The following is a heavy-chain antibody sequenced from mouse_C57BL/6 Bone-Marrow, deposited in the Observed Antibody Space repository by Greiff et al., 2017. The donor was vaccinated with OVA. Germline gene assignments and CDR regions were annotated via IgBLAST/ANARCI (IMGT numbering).Heavy chain of an antibody. CDR3: AREGGYYDFDY. V-gene: IGHV5-16*01. J-gene: IGHJ2*01. Sequence: EVKLVESGGGLVKPGGSLKLSCAASGFTFSDYYMAWVRQVPEKGLEWVANINYDGSSTYYLDSLKSRFIISRDNAKNILYLQMSSLKSEDTATYYCAREGGYYDFDYWGQGTTLTVSS. CDR1: GFTFSDYY. D-gene: IGHD2-3*01. CDR2: INYDGSST.